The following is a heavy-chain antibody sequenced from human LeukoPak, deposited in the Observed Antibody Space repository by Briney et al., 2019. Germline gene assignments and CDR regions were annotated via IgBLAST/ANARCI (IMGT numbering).Heavy chain of an antibody. Sequence: GRSLRLSCTASAFTVSSNYTTSARQAPGKGLECVSVIYSGGSTYYADSVKGRFTISRDNSKNTLYLQMNSQRAEDTAVYYCARAPAPADSSGYGDYFDYWGQGTLVTVSS. CDR1: AFTVSSNY. D-gene: IGHD3-22*01. J-gene: IGHJ4*02. CDR3: ARAPAPADSSGYGDYFDY. CDR2: IYSGGST. V-gene: IGHV3-53*01.